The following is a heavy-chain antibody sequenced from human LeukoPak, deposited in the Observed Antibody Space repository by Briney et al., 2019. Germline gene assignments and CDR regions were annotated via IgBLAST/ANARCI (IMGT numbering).Heavy chain of an antibody. J-gene: IGHJ5*02. CDR3: ARENYDILTGSNWFDP. Sequence: SGGSLRLSCAASGFTFSSYWMSWVRQAPGKGLEWVANIKQDGSEKYYVDSVKGRFTISRDNAKNSLYLQMNSLRAEDTAVYYCARENYDILTGSNWFDPRGQGTLVTVSS. CDR2: IKQDGSEK. V-gene: IGHV3-7*03. CDR1: GFTFSSYW. D-gene: IGHD3-9*01.